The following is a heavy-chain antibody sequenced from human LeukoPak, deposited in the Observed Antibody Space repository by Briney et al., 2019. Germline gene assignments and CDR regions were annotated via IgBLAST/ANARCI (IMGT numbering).Heavy chain of an antibody. Sequence: PGGSLRLSCAASGFTFSSYGMHWVRQAPGKGLEWVAFIRYDGSNKYYADSVKGRFTISRDNSKNTLYLQMNSLRAEDTAVYYCAKDRYCSSTSCPPDDAFDIWGQGTMVTVSS. D-gene: IGHD2-2*01. J-gene: IGHJ3*02. CDR1: GFTFSSYG. CDR3: AKDRYCSSTSCPPDDAFDI. V-gene: IGHV3-30*02. CDR2: IRYDGSNK.